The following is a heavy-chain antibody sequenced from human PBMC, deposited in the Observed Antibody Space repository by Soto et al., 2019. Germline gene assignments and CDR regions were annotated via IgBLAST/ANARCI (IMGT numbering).Heavy chain of an antibody. CDR2: INAGNGNT. V-gene: IGHV1-3*01. J-gene: IGHJ4*02. Sequence: ASVKVSCKASGYTFTSYAMHWVRQAPGQRLEWMGWINAGNGNTKYSQKFQGRVTITRDTSASTAYMELSSLRSEDTAVYYCARDLGRGYSGPSDYLIDYWGQGTLVTVSS. CDR1: GYTFTSYA. D-gene: IGHD5-12*01. CDR3: ARDLGRGYSGPSDYLIDY.